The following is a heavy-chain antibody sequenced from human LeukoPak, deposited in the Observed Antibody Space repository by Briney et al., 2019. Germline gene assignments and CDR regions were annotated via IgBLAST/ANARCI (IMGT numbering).Heavy chain of an antibody. CDR1: GFTFSNYY. D-gene: IGHD2-2*01. Sequence: GGSLRLSCAASGFTFSNYYMHWVRQVPGTGLVWVSRITSDGSTTRYADSVKGRFTISRDNGKNTLYLQMNSLRAEDTAVYYCARDQGCYGLFDYWGQGTLVTVSS. V-gene: IGHV3-74*01. J-gene: IGHJ4*02. CDR3: ARDQGCYGLFDY. CDR2: ITSDGSTT.